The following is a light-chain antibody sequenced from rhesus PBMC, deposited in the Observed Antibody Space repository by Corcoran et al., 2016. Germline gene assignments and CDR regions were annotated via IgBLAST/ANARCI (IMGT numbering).Light chain of an antibody. CDR3: QQYDTWNT. CDR1: QSVSTS. Sequence: EIVMTQSPATLSLPPGERANLSCRASQSVSTSVAWYQQRPHQAPSHLIHDASSRATGIPDRFSGSRCGTDCTLIISSLEPEDIGIYFCQQYDTWNTFGGGTKVEL. CDR2: DAS. V-gene: IGKV3S9*01. J-gene: IGKJ4*01.